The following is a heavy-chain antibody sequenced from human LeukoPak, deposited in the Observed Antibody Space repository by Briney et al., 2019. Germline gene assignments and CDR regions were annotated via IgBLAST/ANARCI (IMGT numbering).Heavy chain of an antibody. D-gene: IGHD3-22*01. Sequence: PGGSLRLSCAASGFTFSNAWMSWVRQAPGKGLEWVGRIKSKTDGGTTDYAAPVKGRFTISRDDSKNTLYLQMNSLKTEDTAVYYCTTIDYNYYYDSSGYYYDSYAFDIWGQGTMVTVSS. J-gene: IGHJ3*02. V-gene: IGHV3-15*01. CDR1: GFTFSNAW. CDR3: TTIDYNYYYDSSGYYYDSYAFDI. CDR2: IKSKTDGGTT.